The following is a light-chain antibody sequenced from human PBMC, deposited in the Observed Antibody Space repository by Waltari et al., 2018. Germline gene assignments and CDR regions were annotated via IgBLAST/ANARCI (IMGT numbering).Light chain of an antibody. CDR3: SSYTASTTLI. J-gene: IGLJ2*01. CDR1: SSDIGYSNY. Sequence: QSALTQPASVSGSPGQSITISCPGTSSDIGYSNYVSWYQQHPGKAPKIMIYDVSNRPSGVSNRFSGSKSGNTASLTISGLQAEDEADYYCSSYTASTTLIFGGGTKLTVL. CDR2: DVS. V-gene: IGLV2-14*01.